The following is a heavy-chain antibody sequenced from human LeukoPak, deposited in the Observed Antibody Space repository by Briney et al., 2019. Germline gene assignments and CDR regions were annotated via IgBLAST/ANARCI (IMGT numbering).Heavy chain of an antibody. CDR2: IRGSGTGT. CDR1: GFTLANYA. D-gene: IGHD3-10*01. Sequence: GGSLRLSCAASGFTLANYALSWVRQAPGKGLEWVSAIRGSGTGTYYADSVKGRFTISRDNAKNMVHLQMSRLRAEDTAVYYCAKARPSQHGAGSYGDNWGQGTLVSGSS. CDR3: AKARPSQHGAGSYGDN. V-gene: IGHV3-23*01. J-gene: IGHJ4*02.